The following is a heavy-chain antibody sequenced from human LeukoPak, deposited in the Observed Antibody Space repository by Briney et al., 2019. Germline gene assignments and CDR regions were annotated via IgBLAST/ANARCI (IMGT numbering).Heavy chain of an antibody. D-gene: IGHD2-2*01. J-gene: IGHJ3*02. Sequence: SETLSLTCTVSGGSISSSSYYWGWIRQPPGKGLEWIGSIYYSGSTYYNPSLKSRVTISVDTSKNQFSLKLSSVTAADTAVYYCATTLPTYALTPDAFDIWGQGTMVTVSS. CDR2: IYYSGST. CDR1: GGSISSSSYY. V-gene: IGHV4-39*01. CDR3: ATTLPTYALTPDAFDI.